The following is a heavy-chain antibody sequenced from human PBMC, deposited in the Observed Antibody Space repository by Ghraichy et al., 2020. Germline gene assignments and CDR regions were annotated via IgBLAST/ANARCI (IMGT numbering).Heavy chain of an antibody. V-gene: IGHV3-48*03. D-gene: IGHD6-19*01. CDR3: ARDLGAVAGIYGY. Sequence: GGSLRLSCAASGFTFSSYEMNWVRQAPGKGLEWISYISGGSGSIYYADSVKGRFSISRDNSKNSLYLQMYSLGADDTAVYFCARDLGAVAGIYGYWGQGTLVTVSS. CDR1: GFTFSSYE. CDR2: ISGGSGSI. J-gene: IGHJ4*02.